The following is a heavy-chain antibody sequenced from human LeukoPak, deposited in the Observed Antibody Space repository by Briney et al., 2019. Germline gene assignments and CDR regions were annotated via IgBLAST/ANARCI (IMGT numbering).Heavy chain of an antibody. Sequence: GGSLRLSCAASGFSFSDYGVHWVRQAPGKGLEWVAVIWYDGSIKYYADSVKGRFTISRDNSRNTVYLQMNSLRAEDTAAYYCVKGFNWYFDLWGRGTLVTVSS. V-gene: IGHV3-33*06. CDR3: VKGFNWYFDL. CDR1: GFSFSDYG. CDR2: IWYDGSIK. J-gene: IGHJ2*01.